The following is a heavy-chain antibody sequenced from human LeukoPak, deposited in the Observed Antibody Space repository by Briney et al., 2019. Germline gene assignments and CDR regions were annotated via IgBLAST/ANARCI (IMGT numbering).Heavy chain of an antibody. CDR3: AKEGTYNNFWSGYFH. CDR1: GFTFSSFA. Sequence: PGGSLRLSCAASGFTFSSFAMSWVRQAPGKGVEWVSSVTGSGRVTNSTYYADSVKGRFTISRDNSKNTLYLQMNSLRAEDTALYYCAKEGTYNNFWSGYFHWGQGALVTVSS. D-gene: IGHD3-3*01. J-gene: IGHJ1*01. CDR2: VTGSGRVTNST. V-gene: IGHV3-23*01.